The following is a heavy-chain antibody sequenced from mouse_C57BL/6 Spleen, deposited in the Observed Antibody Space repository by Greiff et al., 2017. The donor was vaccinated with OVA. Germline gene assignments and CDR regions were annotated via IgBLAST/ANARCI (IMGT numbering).Heavy chain of an antibody. D-gene: IGHD1-1*01. Sequence: QVQLQQPGAELVKPGASVKLSCKASGFTFTSYWMPWVKQMPGQGLEWIGEIDPSDSYTNYNQKFKGRATLTGDTSSSTAYMQLSSLTSEDSAVYYCARSRTTVDYFDYWGKGTTLTVSS. V-gene: IGHV1-50*01. CDR1: GFTFTSYW. J-gene: IGHJ2*01. CDR2: IDPSDSYT. CDR3: ARSRTTVDYFDY.